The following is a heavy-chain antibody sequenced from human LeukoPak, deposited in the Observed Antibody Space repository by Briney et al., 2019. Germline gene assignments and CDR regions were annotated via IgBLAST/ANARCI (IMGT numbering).Heavy chain of an antibody. CDR1: GFTFSSYA. J-gene: IGHJ4*02. Sequence: GGSLRLSCAASGFTFSSYAMSWVRQAPGKGLEWVANIKQDGSEKYYVDSVKGRFTISRDNAKNSLYLQMNSLRAEDTAVYYCAPHVDIVASLDYWGQGTLVTVSS. D-gene: IGHD5-12*01. CDR2: IKQDGSEK. CDR3: APHVDIVASLDY. V-gene: IGHV3-7*01.